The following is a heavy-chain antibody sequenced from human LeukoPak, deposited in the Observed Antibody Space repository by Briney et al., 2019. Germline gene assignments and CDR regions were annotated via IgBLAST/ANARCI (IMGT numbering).Heavy chain of an antibody. CDR3: ATLDHDVVGGYSHLDH. D-gene: IGHD3-9*01. V-gene: IGHV3-23*01. J-gene: IGHJ4*02. CDR1: GFTFSSYA. CDR2: ISGSGGTT. Sequence: GRSLRLSCAASGFTFSSYAMSWVRQAPGKGLEWVSAISGSGGTTYYADSVKGRFTISRDNSKNTLYLQMNSLRAEDTAVYYCATLDHDVVGGYSHLDHWGQGALVTVSS.